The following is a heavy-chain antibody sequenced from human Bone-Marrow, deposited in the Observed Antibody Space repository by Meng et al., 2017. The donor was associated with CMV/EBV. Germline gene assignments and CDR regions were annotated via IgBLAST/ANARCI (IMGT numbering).Heavy chain of an antibody. V-gene: IGHV3-30*02. D-gene: IGHD3-3*01. Sequence: GESLKISCAASGFTFSSYGMHWVRQAPGKGLEWVAFIRYDGSNKYYADSVKGRFTISRDNSKNTLYLQMNSLRAEDTAVYYCAKVLFGVVIPFDYWGQGTRVTGSS. CDR1: GFTFSSYG. CDR3: AKVLFGVVIPFDY. J-gene: IGHJ4*02. CDR2: IRYDGSNK.